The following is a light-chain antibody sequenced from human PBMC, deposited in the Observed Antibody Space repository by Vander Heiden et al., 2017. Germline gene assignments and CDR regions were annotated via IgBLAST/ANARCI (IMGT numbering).Light chain of an antibody. J-gene: IGKJ1*01. CDR2: WAS. Sequence: DIVMTHSPDSLAVSLGERATINCKSSQSLLYSSNNKNYLAWYQQKPGQPPELLISWASTRESGVPDRFSGSGSGTDFTLTISSLQAEDVAVYYCQQYYSTPRWTFGQGTKVEIK. CDR3: QQYYSTPRWT. V-gene: IGKV4-1*01. CDR1: QSLLYSSNNKNY.